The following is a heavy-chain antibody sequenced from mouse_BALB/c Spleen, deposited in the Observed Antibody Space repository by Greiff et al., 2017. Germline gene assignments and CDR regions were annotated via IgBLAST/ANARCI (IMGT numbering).Heavy chain of an antibody. Sequence: EVNLVESGGGLVQPGGSLKLSCAASGFTFSSYGMSWVRQTPDKRLELVATINSNGGSTYYPDSVKGRFTISRDNAKNTLYLQMSSLKSEDTAMYYCARDAYDGYYLDYWGQGTTLTVSS. J-gene: IGHJ2*01. CDR2: INSNGGST. V-gene: IGHV5-6-3*01. CDR1: GFTFSSYG. CDR3: ARDAYDGYYLDY. D-gene: IGHD2-3*01.